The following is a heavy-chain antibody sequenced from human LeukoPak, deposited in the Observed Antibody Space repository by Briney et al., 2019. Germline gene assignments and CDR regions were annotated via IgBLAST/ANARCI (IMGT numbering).Heavy chain of an antibody. J-gene: IGHJ5*02. CDR2: IYYSGST. CDR1: GGSISSSSYY. V-gene: IGHV4-39*01. Sequence: SETLSLTCTVSGGSISSSSYYWGWIRQPPGKGLEWIGSIYYSGSTYYNPSLKSRVTISVGTSKNQFSLKLRSVAAADTAVYYCASRNPYDFWSGYWSPWGQGTLVTVSS. CDR3: ASRNPYDFWSGYWSP. D-gene: IGHD3-3*01.